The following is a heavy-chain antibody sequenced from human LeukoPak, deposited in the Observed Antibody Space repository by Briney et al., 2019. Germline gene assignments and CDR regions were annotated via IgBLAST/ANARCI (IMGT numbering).Heavy chain of an antibody. CDR1: RFTFTSYA. J-gene: IGHJ4*02. CDR3: AKLRTMIVPRDYFDY. D-gene: IGHD3-22*01. Sequence: GGSLRLSCAASRFTFTSYAMSWVRQVPGKGLEWVSAISGSGTYTYYADSVRGRFTIFRDNSKNMVYLQMNSLRAEDTAVYYCAKLRTMIVPRDYFDYWGQGTLVTVSS. V-gene: IGHV3-23*01. CDR2: ISGSGTYT.